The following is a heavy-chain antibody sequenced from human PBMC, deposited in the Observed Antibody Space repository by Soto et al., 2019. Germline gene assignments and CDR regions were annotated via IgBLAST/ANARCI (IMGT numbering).Heavy chain of an antibody. V-gene: IGHV3-9*01. CDR2: ISWNSGSI. J-gene: IGHJ6*02. Sequence: EVQLVESGGGLVKPGRSLRLSFAASGFTFDDYAMHWVRQAPGKGLGWVSGISWNSGSIGYADSVKGRLTIARDNAKNYLYLQMNSLRAEDTALYYCAKDRDCSGGSCYGGYYYYGMDVWGQGTTVTVSS. CDR1: GFTFDDYA. CDR3: AKDRDCSGGSCYGGYYYYGMDV. D-gene: IGHD2-15*01.